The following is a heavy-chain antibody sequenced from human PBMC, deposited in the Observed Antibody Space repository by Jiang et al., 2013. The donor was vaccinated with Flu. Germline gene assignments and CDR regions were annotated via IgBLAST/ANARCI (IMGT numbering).Heavy chain of an antibody. CDR3: AGDGYKYNWFDP. CDR1: GGSISSHY. V-gene: IGHV4-4*07. CDR2: IYTSGST. Sequence: SGPGLVKPSETLSLTCTVSGGSISSHYWSWIRQPAGKGLEWIGRIYTSGSTNYNPSLKSRVTMSVDTSKNQFSLKLTSVTAADTAVYYCAGDGYKYNWFDPWGQGTLVTVSS. D-gene: IGHD5-24*01. J-gene: IGHJ5*02.